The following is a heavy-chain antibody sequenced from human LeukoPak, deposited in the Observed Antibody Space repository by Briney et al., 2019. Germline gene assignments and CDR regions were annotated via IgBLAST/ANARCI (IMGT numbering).Heavy chain of an antibody. J-gene: IGHJ6*03. CDR3: ARAVLGATSYYYYMDV. CDR2: ISSSGSTI. CDR1: GFTFSDYY. V-gene: IGHV3-11*04. D-gene: IGHD1-26*01. Sequence: GGSLRLSCAASGFTFSDYYMSWIRQAPGKGLEWVSYISSSGSTIYYADSVKGRFTISRDNAKNSLYLQMNSLRAEDTAVYYCARAVLGATSYYYYMDVWGKGTTVTISS.